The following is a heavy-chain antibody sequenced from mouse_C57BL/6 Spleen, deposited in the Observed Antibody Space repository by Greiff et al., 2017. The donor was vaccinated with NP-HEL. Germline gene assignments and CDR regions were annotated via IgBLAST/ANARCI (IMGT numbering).Heavy chain of an antibody. CDR2: IHPNSGST. D-gene: IGHD1-1*01. CDR3: AREGLYAFYFDY. J-gene: IGHJ2*01. V-gene: IGHV1-64*01. CDR1: GYTFTSYW. Sequence: QVQLQQPGAELVKPGASVKLSCKASGYTFTSYWMHWVKQRPGQGLEWIGMIHPNSGSTNYNEKFKSKATLTVDKSSSTAYMQLSSLTSEDSAVYCCAREGLYAFYFDYWGQGTTLTVSS.